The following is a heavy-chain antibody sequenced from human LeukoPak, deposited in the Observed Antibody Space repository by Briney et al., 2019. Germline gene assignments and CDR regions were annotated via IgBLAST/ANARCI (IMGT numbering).Heavy chain of an antibody. J-gene: IGHJ2*01. CDR1: GGSFSGYY. CDR2: INHSGST. V-gene: IGHV4-34*01. CDR3: GRGTRGRRLYWYFDL. Sequence: SQTLSLTCAVYGGSFSGYYWSWIRQPPGKGLEWIVEINHSGSTNYNPSLKSRVTISVDTFKNQFPLKLSAVTAGDTAGVYWGRGTRGRRLYWYFDLWGRGTLVTVSS. D-gene: IGHD3-16*01.